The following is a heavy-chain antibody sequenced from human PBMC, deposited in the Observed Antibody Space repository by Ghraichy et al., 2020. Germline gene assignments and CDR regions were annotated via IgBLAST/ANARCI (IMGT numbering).Heavy chain of an antibody. D-gene: IGHD2-2*01. CDR1: GGSFSGYY. CDR3: ARVLRYCSSTSCPLYYYYYGMDV. V-gene: IGHV4-34*01. Sequence: SETLSLTCAVYGGSFSGYYWSWIRQPPGKGLEWIGEINHSGSTNYNPSLKSRVTISVDTSKNQFSLKLSSVTAADTAVYYCARVLRYCSSTSCPLYYYYYGMDVWGQGTTVTVSS. J-gene: IGHJ6*02. CDR2: INHSGST.